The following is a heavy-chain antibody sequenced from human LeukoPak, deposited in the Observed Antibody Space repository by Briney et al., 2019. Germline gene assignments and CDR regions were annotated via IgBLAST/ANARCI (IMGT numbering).Heavy chain of an antibody. D-gene: IGHD6-13*01. CDR3: ARSDSKRAAATYYMDV. CDR2: IIPIFGTA. J-gene: IGHJ6*03. CDR1: GGTFSSYA. V-gene: IGHV1-69*13. Sequence: SVKVSCKASGGTFSSYAISWVRQAPGQGLEWMGGIIPIFGTANYAQKFQGRVTITADESTSTAYMELSSLRSEDTAVYYCARSDSKRAAATYYMDVWGKGTTVTVSS.